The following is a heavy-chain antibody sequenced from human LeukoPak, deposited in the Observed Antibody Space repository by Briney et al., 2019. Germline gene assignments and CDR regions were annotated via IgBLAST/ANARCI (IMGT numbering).Heavy chain of an antibody. J-gene: IGHJ4*02. V-gene: IGHV3-23*01. Sequence: AGGSLRLSCAASGLTFSDYAMSWFRQAPGKGLEGVSGITSGFTPHYADSVKGRLPISRDNYQNTFHLQLNSLRAEDTSVYYCAKDYSESRVADVFFQYWRQGTLVTVSS. CDR3: AKDYSESRVADVFFQY. CDR1: GLTFSDYA. CDR2: ITSGFTP. D-gene: IGHD2-15*01.